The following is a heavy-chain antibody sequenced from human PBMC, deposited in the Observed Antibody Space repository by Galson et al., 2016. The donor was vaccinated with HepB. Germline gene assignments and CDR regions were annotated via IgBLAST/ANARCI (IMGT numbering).Heavy chain of an antibody. Sequence: SVKVSCKASGHTLTNFYMHWVRQAPGQGLEWMGIINPGGTSTTYAQNFQGRVALTRDTSASTVYMELSSLRFEDTAVYYCARDELTGTFYTFDLWGQGTLVTVSS. CDR1: GHTLTNFY. J-gene: IGHJ4*02. D-gene: IGHD7-27*01. V-gene: IGHV1-46*01. CDR3: ARDELTGTFYTFDL. CDR2: INPGGTST.